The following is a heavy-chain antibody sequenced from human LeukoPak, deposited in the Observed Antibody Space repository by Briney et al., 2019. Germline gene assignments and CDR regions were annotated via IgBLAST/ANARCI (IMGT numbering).Heavy chain of an antibody. J-gene: IGHJ5*02. CDR2: IYYSGST. D-gene: IGHD2-2*01. V-gene: IGHV4-59*01. Sequence: SETLSLTCTVSGGSISSYYWSWIRQPPGKGLEWIGYIYYSGSTNYNPSLKSRVTISVDTSKTQFSLKLSSVTAADTAVCYCARAVVPARTNWFDPWGQGTLVTVSS. CDR3: ARAVVPARTNWFDP. CDR1: GGSISSYY.